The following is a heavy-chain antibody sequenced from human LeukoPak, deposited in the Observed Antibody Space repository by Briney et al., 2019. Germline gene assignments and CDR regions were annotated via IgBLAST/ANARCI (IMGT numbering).Heavy chain of an antibody. V-gene: IGHV4-59*08. CDR1: GGPISSSY. D-gene: IGHD6-19*01. J-gene: IGHJ4*02. CDR2: IYYSGNT. Sequence: SETLSLTCTVSGGPISSSYWSWIRQPPGKGLEWIGFIYYSGNTNNNPSLKSRVIISVDTSKNQFSLKLSSVTAADTAVYYCARLKGYSSGWYPSYYFDYWGQGTLVTVSS. CDR3: ARLKGYSSGWYPSYYFDY.